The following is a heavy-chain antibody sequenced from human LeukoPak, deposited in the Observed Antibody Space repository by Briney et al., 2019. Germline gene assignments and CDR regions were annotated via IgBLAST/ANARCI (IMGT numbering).Heavy chain of an antibody. J-gene: IGHJ4*02. CDR1: GLTFSTNA. CDR2: ISGSGGRT. D-gene: IGHD2-15*01. Sequence: GGCLRLSCAASGLTFSTNAMSCVRQAPGRGLGWDSAISGSGGRTSYADSVKGRFTTSRDNSKHTLYLQMNSLRDEDTAVYYCAKDLGAYCSGGSCYSPAYWGQGTLVTVSS. CDR3: AKDLGAYCSGGSCYSPAY. V-gene: IGHV3-23*01.